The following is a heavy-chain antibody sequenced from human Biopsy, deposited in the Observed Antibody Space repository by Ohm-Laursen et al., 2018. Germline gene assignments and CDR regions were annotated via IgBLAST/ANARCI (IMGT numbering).Heavy chain of an antibody. CDR1: GGSTNDYF. J-gene: IGHJ2*01. D-gene: IGHD6-19*01. CDR3: ARTPGKAVAGRFLDL. Sequence: TLSLTCSVSGGSTNDYFWSWIRQPAGETLEWIGRIYSSGGSSCNPSLKSRISMSMDTSNNQFSLTLTSVTAADTAVYYCARTPGKAVAGRFLDLWGRGTLVTVSS. V-gene: IGHV4-4*07. CDR2: IYSSGGS.